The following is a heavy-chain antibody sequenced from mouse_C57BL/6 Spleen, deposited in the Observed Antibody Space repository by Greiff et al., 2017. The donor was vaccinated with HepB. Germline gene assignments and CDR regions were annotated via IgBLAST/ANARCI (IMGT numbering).Heavy chain of an antibody. V-gene: IGHV8-12*01. CDR2: IYWDDDK. CDR3: ARSTGTGYFDV. Sequence: QVTLQESGPGILQSSQTLSLTCSFSGFSLTTSGMGVSWISQPSGKGLVWLAHIYWDDDKRYNPYLKSRHTTSKDTSRNRVFHKVTSVYTADTATYYCARSTGTGYFDVWGTGTTVTVSS. D-gene: IGHD4-1*01. J-gene: IGHJ1*03. CDR1: GFSLTTSGMG.